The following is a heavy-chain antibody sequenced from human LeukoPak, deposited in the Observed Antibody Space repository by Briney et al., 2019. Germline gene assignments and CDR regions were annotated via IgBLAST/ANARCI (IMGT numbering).Heavy chain of an antibody. Sequence: APVKVSCKVSGYTLTELSMHWVRQAPGKGLEWMGGFDPEDGETIYAQKFQGRVTMTEDTSTDTAYMELSSLRSEDTAVYYCANSRHIVVVTAIRNDAFDIWGQGTMVTVSS. CDR2: FDPEDGET. V-gene: IGHV1-24*01. J-gene: IGHJ3*02. D-gene: IGHD2-21*02. CDR3: ANSRHIVVVTAIRNDAFDI. CDR1: GYTLTELS.